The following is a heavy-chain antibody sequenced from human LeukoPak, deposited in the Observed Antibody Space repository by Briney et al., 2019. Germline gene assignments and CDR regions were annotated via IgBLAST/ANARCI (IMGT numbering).Heavy chain of an antibody. V-gene: IGHV3-7*01. J-gene: IGHJ4*02. CDR3: ARLGARQVLDY. Sequence: GSLRLSCTASGFTFSSYWMSWVRQAPGKGLEWVANLKQDGGEKYYVDSVKGRFTISRDNAKNSLYLQMNSLRAEDTAVYYCARLGARQVLDYWGQGTLVTVSS. D-gene: IGHD4-17*01. CDR1: GFTFSSYW. CDR2: LKQDGGEK.